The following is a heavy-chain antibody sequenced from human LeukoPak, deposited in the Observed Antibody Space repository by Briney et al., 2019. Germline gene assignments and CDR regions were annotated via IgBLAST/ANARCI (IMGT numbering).Heavy chain of an antibody. CDR2: ISHSGST. CDR1: GGSISSFNW. V-gene: IGHV4-4*02. CDR3: ARAALLLYSSSWYDAFDI. D-gene: IGHD6-13*01. J-gene: IGHJ3*02. Sequence: PSETLSLTCAVSGGSISSFNWWSWVRQPPGKGLEWIGEISHSGSTNYNPSLKSRVTISVDKSKNQFSLKLSSVTAADTAVYYCARAALLLYSSSWYDAFDIWGQGTMVTVSS.